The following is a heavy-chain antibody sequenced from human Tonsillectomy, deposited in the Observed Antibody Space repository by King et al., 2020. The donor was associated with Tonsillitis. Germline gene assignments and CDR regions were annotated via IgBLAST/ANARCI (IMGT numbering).Heavy chain of an antibody. CDR3: AAVAGRFDY. CDR2: ISYDGSNK. V-gene: IGHV3-30*03. Sequence: QLVQSGGGVVQPGRSLRLSCAASGFTFSSYGMHWVRQAPGKGLEWGAVISYDGSNKHYADSVKGRFTISRDNSKNTLYLQMNSLRAEDTAVYYCAAVAGRFDYWGQGTLVTVSS. CDR1: GFTFSSYG. D-gene: IGHD6-19*01. J-gene: IGHJ4*02.